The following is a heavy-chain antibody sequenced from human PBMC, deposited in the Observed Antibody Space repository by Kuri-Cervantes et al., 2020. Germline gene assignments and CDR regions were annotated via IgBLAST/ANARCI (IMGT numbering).Heavy chain of an antibody. J-gene: IGHJ4*02. CDR1: GGSFSGYY. D-gene: IGHD6-19*01. CDR3: ARDGTAVAGRGVFDY. CDR2: IYYSGST. V-gene: IGHV4-59*12. Sequence: SQTLSLTCAVYGGSFSGYYWSWIRQPPGKGLEWIGYIYYSGSTNYNPSLKSRVTISVDTSKNQFSLKLSSVTAADTAVYYCARDGTAVAGRGVFDYWGQGTLVTVSS.